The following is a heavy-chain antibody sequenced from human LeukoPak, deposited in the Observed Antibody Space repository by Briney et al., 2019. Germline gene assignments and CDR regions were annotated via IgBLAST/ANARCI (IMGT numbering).Heavy chain of an antibody. Sequence: SETLSLTCTVSGGSVSSYYWSWVRQHPGQGLEWIGYVYYGGTTSYSPSLKSRVTMSIDRSKNQFSLTFFSVTAADTAIYYCARDCTGGSGYPPSDAFDIWGQGTKVTVSS. D-gene: IGHD2-15*01. CDR2: VYYGGTT. V-gene: IGHV4-59*02. CDR1: GGSVSSYY. J-gene: IGHJ3*02. CDR3: ARDCTGGSGYPPSDAFDI.